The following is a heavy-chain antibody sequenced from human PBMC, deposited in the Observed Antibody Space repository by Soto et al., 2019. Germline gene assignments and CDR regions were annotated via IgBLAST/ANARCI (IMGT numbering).Heavy chain of an antibody. V-gene: IGHV3-48*01. CDR3: ARSHCTSCYPGSYYYYYMDV. Sequence: GGSLRLSCAASGFTFSSYSMNWVRQAPGKGLEWVSYISSSSSTIYYADSVKGRFTISRDNAKNSLYLQMNSLRAEDTAVYYCARSHCTSCYPGSYYYYYMDVWGKGTTVTVSS. J-gene: IGHJ6*03. D-gene: IGHD2-2*01. CDR1: GFTFSSYS. CDR2: ISSSSSTI.